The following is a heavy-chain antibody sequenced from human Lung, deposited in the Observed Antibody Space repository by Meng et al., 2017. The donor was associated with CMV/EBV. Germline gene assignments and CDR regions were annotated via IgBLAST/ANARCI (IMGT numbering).Heavy chain of an antibody. Sequence: GESXKISCTASGFTFGDYAMSWVRQAPGKGLEWVGFIRSKAYGGTTEYAASVKGRFTISRDDSKSIAYLQMNSLKTEDTAVYYCTREPYYYDSSGYYYGFDPWXQGTXVTVAA. CDR2: IRSKAYGGTT. J-gene: IGHJ5*02. CDR3: TREPYYYDSSGYYYGFDP. CDR1: GFTFGDYA. D-gene: IGHD3-22*01. V-gene: IGHV3-49*04.